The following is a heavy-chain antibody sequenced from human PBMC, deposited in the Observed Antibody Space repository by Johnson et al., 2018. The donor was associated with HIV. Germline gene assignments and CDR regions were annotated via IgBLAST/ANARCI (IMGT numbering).Heavy chain of an antibody. D-gene: IGHD1-1*01. CDR3: ARGTEGDGAFDI. V-gene: IGHV3-66*02. Sequence: VQLVESGGGLVQPGGSLRLSCAASGLTVRSNYMSWVRQAPGKGLEWVSVIYSGGSTYYADSVKGRFSISRDNSKNTLYFQMNSLRAEDTAVYYCARGTEGDGAFDIWGQGTMVTVSS. J-gene: IGHJ3*02. CDR1: GLTVRSNY. CDR2: IYSGGST.